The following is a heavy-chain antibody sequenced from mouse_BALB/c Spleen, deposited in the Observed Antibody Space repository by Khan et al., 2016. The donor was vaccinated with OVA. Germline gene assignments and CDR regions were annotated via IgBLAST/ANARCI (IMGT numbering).Heavy chain of an antibody. CDR1: GYSITSGYG. J-gene: IGHJ2*01. CDR2: ISYSGST. V-gene: IGHV3-2*02. CDR3: ARTARIKY. Sequence: QLEESGPGLVKPSQSLSLTCTVTGYSITSGYGWNWIRQFPGNKLEWMGYISYSGSTNYNPSLKSRISITRDTSKNQFFPQLNSVTTEDTATYYCARTARIKYWGQGTTLTVSS. D-gene: IGHD1-2*01.